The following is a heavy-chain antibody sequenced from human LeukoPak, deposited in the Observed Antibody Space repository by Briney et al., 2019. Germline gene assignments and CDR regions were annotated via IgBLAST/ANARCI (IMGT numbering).Heavy chain of an antibody. D-gene: IGHD3-3*01. J-gene: IGHJ6*02. Sequence: SVKVSCKASGYTFTSYGISWVRQAPGQGLEWMGWISAYNGNTNYAQKLQGRVTMTTDTSTSTAYMELRSLRSDDTAVYYCARMTYYDFWSGYSDYYYYGMDVWGQGTTVTVSS. CDR1: GYTFTSYG. V-gene: IGHV1-18*01. CDR3: ARMTYYDFWSGYSDYYYYGMDV. CDR2: ISAYNGNT.